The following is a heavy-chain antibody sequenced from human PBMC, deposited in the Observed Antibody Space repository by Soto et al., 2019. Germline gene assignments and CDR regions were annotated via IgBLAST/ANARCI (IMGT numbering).Heavy chain of an antibody. D-gene: IGHD1-26*01. CDR3: ARERGRHDALDY. Sequence: LSLTCTVSGVSITSYYWSWIRQPPGKGLEWVGYIYYSGSTRYNPSLKSRVTIPIDTSKRQFSMKMTSVNAADTAMYYCARERGRHDALDYWGQGTLVTVSS. CDR1: GVSITSYY. J-gene: IGHJ4*02. V-gene: IGHV4-59*01. CDR2: IYYSGST.